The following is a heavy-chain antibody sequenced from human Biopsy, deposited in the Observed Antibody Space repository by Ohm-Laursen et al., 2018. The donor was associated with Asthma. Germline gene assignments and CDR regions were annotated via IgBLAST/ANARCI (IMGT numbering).Heavy chain of an antibody. CDR1: GFTFSSYA. CDR3: AKGGTYTTDRYAY. D-gene: IGHD1-26*01. CDR2: ISSSGAST. V-gene: IGHV3-23*01. J-gene: IGHJ4*02. Sequence: SLRLSCAASGFTFSSYAMSWVRQAPGKGLEWVSSISSSGASTYYADSVKGRFTISGDNSKNTLYLQMGSLRADDTAVYYCAKGGTYTTDRYAYWGQGSLVTVSS.